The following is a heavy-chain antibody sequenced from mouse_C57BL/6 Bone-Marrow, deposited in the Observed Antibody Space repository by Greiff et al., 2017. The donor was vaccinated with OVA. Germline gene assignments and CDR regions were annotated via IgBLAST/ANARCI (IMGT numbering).Heavy chain of an antibody. V-gene: IGHV3-1*01. J-gene: IGHJ1*03. Sequence: EVQLQESGPGMVKPSQSLSLTCTVTGYSITSGYDWHWIRHFPGNKLEWMGYISYSGSTNYNPSLKSRISITHDTSKNHFFLKLNSVTTEDTATYYCARYGSRWYFDVWGTGTTVTVSS. CDR3: ARYGSRWYFDV. D-gene: IGHD1-1*01. CDR2: ISYSGST. CDR1: GYSITSGYD.